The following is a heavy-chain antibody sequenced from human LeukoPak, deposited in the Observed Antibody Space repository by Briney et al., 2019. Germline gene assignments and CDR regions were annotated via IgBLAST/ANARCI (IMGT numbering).Heavy chain of an antibody. D-gene: IGHD2-2*01. CDR3: ARLPAAINGYFDP. Sequence: PGGSLRLSCAVSGFTFSSYAMSWVRQAPGKGLEWVSAISGGGAGTYYADSVKGRFTISRDNSKNTLYLQMYSLRAEDTAVYYCARLPAAINGYFDPWGQGTLVTVSS. V-gene: IGHV3-23*01. CDR2: ISGGGAGT. CDR1: GFTFSSYA. J-gene: IGHJ5*02.